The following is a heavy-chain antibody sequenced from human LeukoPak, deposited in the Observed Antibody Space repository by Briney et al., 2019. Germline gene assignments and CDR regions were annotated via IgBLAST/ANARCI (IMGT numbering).Heavy chain of an antibody. CDR1: GFTFSSYA. CDR2: ISYDGSNK. Sequence: GGSLRLSCSASGFTFSSYAMHWVRQAPGKGLEWVAVISYDGSNKYYADSVKGRFTISRDNSKNTLYLQMNSLRAEDTAVYYCAPEPAYYYDSNRFDYWGQGTLVTVSS. J-gene: IGHJ4*02. D-gene: IGHD3-22*01. CDR3: APEPAYYYDSNRFDY. V-gene: IGHV3-30*04.